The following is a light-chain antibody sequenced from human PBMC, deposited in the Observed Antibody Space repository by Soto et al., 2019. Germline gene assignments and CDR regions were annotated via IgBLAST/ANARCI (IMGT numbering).Light chain of an antibody. CDR3: CSYAGSSNVV. Sequence: QSALTQPASVSGSPGQSITISRTGTSSDVGSYNLVSWYQQHLGKAPKLMIYEGSKRPSGVSNRFSGSKSGNTASLTISGLQAEDEADYYCCSYAGSSNVVFGGGTKLTVL. CDR2: EGS. CDR1: SSDVGSYNL. V-gene: IGLV2-23*01. J-gene: IGLJ2*01.